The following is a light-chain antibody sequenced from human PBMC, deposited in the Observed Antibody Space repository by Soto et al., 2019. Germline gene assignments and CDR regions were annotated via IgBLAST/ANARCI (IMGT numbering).Light chain of an antibody. V-gene: IGLV2-14*03. J-gene: IGLJ1*01. Sequence: QSALTQPASVSGSPGQSITISCTGTRSDVSGYDFVSWFQQHPGKAPKLMIYDVTNRPSGVSDRFSGSKSANTASLTISGLQAEDEADYYCSSYISSSTLEVFGTGTKLTVL. CDR1: RSDVSGYDF. CDR2: DVT. CDR3: SSYISSSTLEV.